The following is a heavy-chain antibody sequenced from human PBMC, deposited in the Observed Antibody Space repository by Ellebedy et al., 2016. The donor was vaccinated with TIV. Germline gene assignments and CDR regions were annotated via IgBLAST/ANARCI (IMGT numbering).Heavy chain of an antibody. J-gene: IGHJ3*02. CDR2: IHPTDGST. CDR1: GYTFTTYY. Sequence: ASVKVPCXASGYTFTTYYMHWVRQAPGQGLEWMGVIHPTDGSTSYPQKFQGRVTMTMDKSTSTIYMELSSLRSEDTAVYYCVRDRFAFDIWGQGTMVTVSS. CDR3: VRDRFAFDI. V-gene: IGHV1-46*01. D-gene: IGHD3-3*01.